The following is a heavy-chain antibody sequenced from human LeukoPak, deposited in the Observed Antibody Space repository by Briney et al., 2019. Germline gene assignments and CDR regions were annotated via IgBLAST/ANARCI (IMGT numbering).Heavy chain of an antibody. Sequence: SETLSLTCTVSGGSISSSSCYWGWIRQPPGKGLEWIGSIYYSGSTYYNPSLKSRVTISVDTSKNQFSLKLSSVTAADTAVYYCARLPDPLYSSSWFDYWGQGTLVTVSS. V-gene: IGHV4-39*01. J-gene: IGHJ5*01. CDR1: GGSISSSSCY. CDR3: ARLPDPLYSSSWFDY. D-gene: IGHD6-13*01. CDR2: IYYSGST.